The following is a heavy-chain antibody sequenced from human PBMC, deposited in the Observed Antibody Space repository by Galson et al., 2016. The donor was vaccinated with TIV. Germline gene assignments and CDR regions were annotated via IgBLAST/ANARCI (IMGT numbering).Heavy chain of an antibody. V-gene: IGHV4-61*02. J-gene: IGHJ4*02. Sequence: TLSLTCTVSGGSISDGNYYWSWIRQPAGKGLEWIGRISTSGSTLFNLSLKSRITMSVDMAKNQFSLSLSSVTAADPADYSFATSHVGKYDDSGSFDSWGQGTLVTVSS. CDR1: GGSISDGNYY. CDR3: ATSHVGKYDDSGSFDS. D-gene: IGHD3-22*01. CDR2: ISTSGST.